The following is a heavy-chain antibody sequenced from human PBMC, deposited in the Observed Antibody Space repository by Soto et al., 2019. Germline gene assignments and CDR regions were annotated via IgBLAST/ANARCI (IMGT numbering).Heavy chain of an antibody. J-gene: IGHJ1*01. V-gene: IGHV1-8*01. CDR3: ARDKVYYYDSSGFQH. D-gene: IGHD3-22*01. Sequence: ASVKVSCKASGYTFTIYDINWVLQAPGQGLEWMGWMNPNSGHTGYAQKFQGRVTMTTDTSISTAYMYLSSLTSEDTAVYYCARDKVYYYDSSGFQHWGQGTLVTVSS. CDR2: MNPNSGHT. CDR1: GYTFTIYD.